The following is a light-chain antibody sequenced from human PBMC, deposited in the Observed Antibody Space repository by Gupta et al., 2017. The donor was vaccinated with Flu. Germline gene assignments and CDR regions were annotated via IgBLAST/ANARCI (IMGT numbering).Light chain of an antibody. V-gene: IGLV2-14*01. Sequence: QSALTQPASVSGPPGQSITISCTGTSADVGANNHVSWYQQHPGKVPKVMIYEVSNRPSGVSLRFSGSKSGNTASLTISGLQAEDEADYYCASYAITSARIFGTGTKVTVL. CDR1: SADVGANNH. CDR2: EVS. J-gene: IGLJ1*01. CDR3: ASYAITSARI.